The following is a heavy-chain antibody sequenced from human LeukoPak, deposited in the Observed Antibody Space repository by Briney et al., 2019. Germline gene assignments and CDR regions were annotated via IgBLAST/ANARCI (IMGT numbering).Heavy chain of an antibody. D-gene: IGHD2-8*01. CDR2: INPNSGGT. Sequence: VKVSCKASGYTFTGYYMHWVRQAPGQGLEWMGRINPNSGGTNYAQKFQGRVTMTRDTSISTAYMELSRLRSDDTAVYYCARGSAFGPRDIVLTAPFDYWGQGTLVTVSS. V-gene: IGHV1-2*06. CDR3: ARGSAFGPRDIVLTAPFDY. CDR1: GYTFTGYY. J-gene: IGHJ4*02.